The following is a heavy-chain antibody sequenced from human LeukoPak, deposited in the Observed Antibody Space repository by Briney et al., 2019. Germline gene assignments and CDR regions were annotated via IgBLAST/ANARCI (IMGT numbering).Heavy chain of an antibody. V-gene: IGHV4-34*01. J-gene: IGHJ4*02. D-gene: IGHD6-19*01. CDR2: INHSGST. Sequence: SSETLSLTCAVYGGSFSGYYWSWIRQPPGKGLEWIGEINHSGSTNYNPSLKSRVTMSVDTSKNQFSLKLSSVTAADTAVYYCARGYSSGWYFDYWGQGTLVTVSS. CDR1: GGSFSGYY. CDR3: ARGYSSGWYFDY.